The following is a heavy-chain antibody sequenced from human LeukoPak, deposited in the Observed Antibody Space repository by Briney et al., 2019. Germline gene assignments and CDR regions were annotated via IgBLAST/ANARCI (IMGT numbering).Heavy chain of an antibody. J-gene: IGHJ4*02. Sequence: ASVKVSCKASGYTFISYGISWVRQAPGQGLEWMGWISGNNGKTNYAQKLQDRVIMTTDTSTSTAYMELRSLTSDDTAVYFCARAPPSEFNVQLSYWGQGTLVTVSS. CDR3: ARAPPSEFNVQLSY. V-gene: IGHV1-18*01. D-gene: IGHD3-10*02. CDR2: ISGNNGKT. CDR1: GYTFISYG.